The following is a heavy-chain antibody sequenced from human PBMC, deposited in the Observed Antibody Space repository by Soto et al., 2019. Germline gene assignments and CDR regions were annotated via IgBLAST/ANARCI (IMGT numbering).Heavy chain of an antibody. Sequence: GGSLRLSCAASGFTFSSYGMHWVRQAPGKGLEWVAVISYDGSNKYYADSVKGRFTISRDNSKNTLYLQMNSLRAEDTAVYYCAKGGYSSGWVNYYYYYMDVWGKGTTVTVSS. V-gene: IGHV3-30*18. J-gene: IGHJ6*03. CDR2: ISYDGSNK. CDR3: AKGGYSSGWVNYYYYYMDV. CDR1: GFTFSSYG. D-gene: IGHD6-19*01.